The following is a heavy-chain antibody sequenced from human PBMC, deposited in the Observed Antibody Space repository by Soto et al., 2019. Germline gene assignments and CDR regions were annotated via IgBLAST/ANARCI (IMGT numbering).Heavy chain of an antibody. Sequence: EVQLLESGGGLVHPGGSLRLSCAASGVRFSDYSMNWVRQAPGKGLEWVSYITSSGDSIYYADSVKGRFTVSRDNAKNSLFLQMSGLRDEDSAVYYCVGLPKGSTVTSWGQGTLVTVSS. CDR1: GVRFSDYS. D-gene: IGHD4-17*01. CDR2: ITSSGDSI. CDR3: VGLPKGSTVTS. V-gene: IGHV3-48*02. J-gene: IGHJ4*02.